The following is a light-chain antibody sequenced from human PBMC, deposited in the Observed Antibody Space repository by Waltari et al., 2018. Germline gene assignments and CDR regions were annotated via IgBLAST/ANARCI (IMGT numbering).Light chain of an antibody. V-gene: IGKV3-20*01. Sequence: TLSCRASQSVGRSLAWYQQKPGQAPRLLIFGASNRATGVPDRFSGIGSGTDFSLTISRLEPEDLAVYFCQHYVKLPVTFGQGTKVEIK. CDR2: GAS. CDR1: QSVGRS. CDR3: QHYVKLPVT. J-gene: IGKJ1*01.